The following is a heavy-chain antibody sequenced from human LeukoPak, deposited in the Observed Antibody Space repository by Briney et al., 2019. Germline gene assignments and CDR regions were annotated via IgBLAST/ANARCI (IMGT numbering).Heavy chain of an antibody. CDR1: GFTFGDYY. CDR3: ARERLPFAYYYGMDV. Sequence: GGSLRLSCAASGFTFGDYYMSWIRQAPGKGLEWVSYISSSGSTIYYADSVKGRFTISRDNAKNSLYLQMNSLRAEDTAVYYCARERLPFAYYYGMDVWGQGTTVTVSS. CDR2: ISSSGSTI. V-gene: IGHV3-11*01. J-gene: IGHJ6*02. D-gene: IGHD4-11*01.